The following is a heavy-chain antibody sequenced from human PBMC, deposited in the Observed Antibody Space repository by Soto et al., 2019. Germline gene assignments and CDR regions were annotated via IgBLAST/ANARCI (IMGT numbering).Heavy chain of an antibody. J-gene: IGHJ4*02. CDR2: IWYDGSNK. Sequence: QVQLVESGGGVVQPGRSLRLSCAASGFTFSSYGMHWVRQAPGKGLEWVAVIWYDGSNKYYADSVKGRFTISRDNSKNRLYLQMNSQRDEDTAVYYCAREHSGYCSSTSCYLGGGFDYWGQGTMVTVSS. V-gene: IGHV3-33*01. D-gene: IGHD2-2*01. CDR1: GFTFSSYG. CDR3: AREHSGYCSSTSCYLGGGFDY.